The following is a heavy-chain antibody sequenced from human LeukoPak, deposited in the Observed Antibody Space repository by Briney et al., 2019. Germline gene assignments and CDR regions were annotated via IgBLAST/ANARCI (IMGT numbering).Heavy chain of an antibody. CDR2: IYSGGST. Sequence: PGGSLRLSCAASGFTVSSNYMSWVRQAPGKGLEWVSVIYSGGSTYYADSVKGRFTISRDNSKNTLYLQMNSLRAEDTAVYYCATVPSTTYYYDSSGYYYEMGGAFDIWGQGTMVTVSS. D-gene: IGHD3-22*01. CDR1: GFTVSSNY. V-gene: IGHV3-66*02. CDR3: ATVPSTTYYYDSSGYYYEMGGAFDI. J-gene: IGHJ3*02.